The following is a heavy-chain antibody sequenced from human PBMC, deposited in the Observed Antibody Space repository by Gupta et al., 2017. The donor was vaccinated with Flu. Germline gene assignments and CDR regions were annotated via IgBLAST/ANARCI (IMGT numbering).Heavy chain of an antibody. CDR2: ISTSNDYT. Sequence: LVQSGNEVKKPGASVRVSCKASGYSFNTYGFSWIRQAPGQGLEWMGWISTSNDYTNYAEAFQGRISMSTDASTDTAYLDLRHLRSDDTAVYFCARYHWNIPSWFDLWGQGTLVSVSS. D-gene: IGHD1-20*01. CDR1: GYSFNTYG. V-gene: IGHV1-18*01. J-gene: IGHJ5*02. CDR3: ARYHWNIPSWFDL.